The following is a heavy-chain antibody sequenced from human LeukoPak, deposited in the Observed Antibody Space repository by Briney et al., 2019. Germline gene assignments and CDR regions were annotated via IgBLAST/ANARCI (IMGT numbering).Heavy chain of an antibody. CDR2: IYHSGST. V-gene: IGHV4-38-2*02. CDR3: ARGAANDAFDI. Sequence: PSETLSLTCTVSGYSISSGYYWGWIRQPPGKGLEWIGSIYHSGSTYYNPSLKSRVTISVDRSKNQFSLKLSSVTAADTAVYYCARGAANDAFDIWGQGTMVTVSS. CDR1: GYSISSGYY. J-gene: IGHJ3*02. D-gene: IGHD6-25*01.